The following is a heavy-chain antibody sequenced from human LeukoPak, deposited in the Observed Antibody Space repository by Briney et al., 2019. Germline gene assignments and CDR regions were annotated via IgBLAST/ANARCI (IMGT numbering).Heavy chain of an antibody. Sequence: GGSLRLSCAASGFTISSNYMSWVRQAPGKGLEWVSVIYSGGSTYYADSVKGRFTISRHNSKNTLYLQMNSLRAEDTAVYYCASSSGWYGDAFDIWGQGTMVTVSS. V-gene: IGHV3-53*04. CDR2: IYSGGST. CDR3: ASSSGWYGDAFDI. J-gene: IGHJ3*02. D-gene: IGHD6-19*01. CDR1: GFTISSNY.